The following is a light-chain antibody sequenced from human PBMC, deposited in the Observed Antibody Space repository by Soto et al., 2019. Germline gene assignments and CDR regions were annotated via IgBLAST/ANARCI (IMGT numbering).Light chain of an antibody. J-gene: IGKJ2*01. Sequence: EIVMTQSPATLSVSPGERATLSCRASQSVSSNLAWYQQKPGQAPRLLLYGASTRATGIPARFSGSGSGTEFTLTISSLQSEDFAVYYCQHYNNWPPYTFVQGTKLEIK. CDR3: QHYNNWPPYT. CDR1: QSVSSN. V-gene: IGKV3-15*01. CDR2: GAS.